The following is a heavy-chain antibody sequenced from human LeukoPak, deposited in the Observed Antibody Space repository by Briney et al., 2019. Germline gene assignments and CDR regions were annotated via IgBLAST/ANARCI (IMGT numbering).Heavy chain of an antibody. J-gene: IGHJ4*02. CDR2: IYSGGST. V-gene: IGHV3-66*01. Sequence: AGGSLRLSCAASGFTVSSNYMSWVRQAPGKGLEWVSVIYSGGSTYYADSVKGRFTISRDNSKNTLYLQMNSLRAEDTAVYYCARDFDYGDYVIWGQGTLVTVSS. CDR3: ARDFDYGDYVI. CDR1: GFTVSSNY. D-gene: IGHD4-17*01.